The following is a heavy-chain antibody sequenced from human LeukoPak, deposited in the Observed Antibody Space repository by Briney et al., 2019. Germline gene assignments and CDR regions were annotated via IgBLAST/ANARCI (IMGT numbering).Heavy chain of an antibody. CDR3: AKEGDYVWGDYYYMDV. D-gene: IGHD3-16*01. J-gene: IGHJ6*03. V-gene: IGHV3-23*01. CDR2: ISGSGGST. Sequence: GGSLRLSCAASGFTFSSYAMSWVRQAPGKGLEWVSAISGSGGSTYYADSVKGRFTISRDNSKNTLYLQMNSLRAEDTAVYYCAKEGDYVWGDYYYMDVWGKGTTVTVSS. CDR1: GFTFSSYA.